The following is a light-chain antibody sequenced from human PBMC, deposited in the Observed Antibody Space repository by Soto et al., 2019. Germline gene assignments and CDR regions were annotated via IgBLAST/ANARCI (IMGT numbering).Light chain of an antibody. V-gene: IGLV2-8*01. Sequence: QSVLTQPPSASGSPGQSVTISCTGSSSDVGAYNYFSWYQQYPGKAPKLMIYDVNKRPSGVPDRFSGSKSGKTASLTVSGLQHEDEDDYHCTSYAGSDIWVFGGGTKVTVL. J-gene: IGLJ3*02. CDR1: SSDVGAYNY. CDR2: DVN. CDR3: TSYAGSDIWV.